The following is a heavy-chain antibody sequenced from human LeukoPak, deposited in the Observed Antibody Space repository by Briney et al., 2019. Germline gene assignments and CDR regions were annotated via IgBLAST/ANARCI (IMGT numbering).Heavy chain of an antibody. V-gene: IGHV5-51*01. CDR2: IYPGDSYT. D-gene: IGHD4-11*01. CDR1: GYSFTSYW. CDR3: ARIPSRGLPPSEDY. J-gene: IGHJ4*02. Sequence: GESLKISFKGSGYSFTSYWIGWVRQMPGKGLEGMGIIYPGDSYTRYSPSFQGPVTISDDKSISTAYLQWSSMKASETAMYYCARIPSRGLPPSEDYWGQGTLVTVSS.